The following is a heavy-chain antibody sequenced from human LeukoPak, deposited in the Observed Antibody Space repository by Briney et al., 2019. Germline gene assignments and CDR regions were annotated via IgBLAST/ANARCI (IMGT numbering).Heavy chain of an antibody. CDR1: GGSFSAYY. Sequence: PSETLSLTCSVYGGSFSAYYWSWIRQPPGKGLEWIGEINHSGSTNYNPSLKSRVTISVDTSKKQFSLKVSPVTAADTAVYYCARGTRTFDPWGREPWSPSPQ. CDR2: INHSGST. J-gene: IGHJ5*02. V-gene: IGHV4-34*01. CDR3: ARGTRTFDP. D-gene: IGHD2-2*01.